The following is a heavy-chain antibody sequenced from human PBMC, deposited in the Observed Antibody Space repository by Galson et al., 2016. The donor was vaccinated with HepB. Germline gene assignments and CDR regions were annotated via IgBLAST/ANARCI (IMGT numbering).Heavy chain of an antibody. D-gene: IGHD6-13*01. J-gene: IGHJ4*02. CDR1: GFTFRTYS. CDR3: ARGFRSNSFDY. CDR2: ISGNGDTI. V-gene: IGHV3-48*02. Sequence: SLRLSCAVSGFTFRTYSMDWVRQAPGKGLEWVSYISGNGDTIYYADSVKGRFTISRDNAKNSLFQQMNSLRDEDTAMYYCARGFRSNSFDYWGQGTLVTVSS.